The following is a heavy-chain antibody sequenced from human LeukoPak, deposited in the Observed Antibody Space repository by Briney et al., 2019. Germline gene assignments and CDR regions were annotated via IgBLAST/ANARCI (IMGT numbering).Heavy chain of an antibody. Sequence: SETLSLTCTVSGGSISSGDYYWSWIRQPPGKGLEWIGYIYYSGSTNYNPSLKSRVTISVDTSKNQFSLKLSSVTAADTAVYYCARGWTMVADFDYWGQGTLVTVSS. CDR3: ARGWTMVADFDY. J-gene: IGHJ4*02. D-gene: IGHD4/OR15-4a*01. CDR1: GGSISSGDYY. V-gene: IGHV4-30-4*08. CDR2: IYYSGST.